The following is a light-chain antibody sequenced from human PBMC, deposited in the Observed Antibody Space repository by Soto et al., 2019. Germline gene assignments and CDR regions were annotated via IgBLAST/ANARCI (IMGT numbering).Light chain of an antibody. CDR3: SSYTTSSTRV. V-gene: IGLV2-14*03. Sequence: QSALAQPASVSGSPGQSITISCTGTSSDVGAYDFVSWYQQHPDKATKLMIYEVSNRPSGVSYRFSCSKSVQTATLTITGLQAEDEADYYCSSYTTSSTRVFGTGTKVTVL. CDR1: SSDVGAYDF. CDR2: EVS. J-gene: IGLJ1*01.